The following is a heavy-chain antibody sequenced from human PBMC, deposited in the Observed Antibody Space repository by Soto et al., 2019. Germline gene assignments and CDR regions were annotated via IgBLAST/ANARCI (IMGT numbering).Heavy chain of an antibody. Sequence: GGSLRLSCAASGFMFSNHGMHWVRQAPGKGLEWVAVIWSDGNNRYYADSVKGRFTISRDNSKNTVYLQMNNLRAEDTAVYYCVRGDNWNDEASDYWGQGTLVTVSS. CDR2: IWSDGNNR. J-gene: IGHJ4*02. CDR3: VRGDNWNDEASDY. V-gene: IGHV3-33*01. D-gene: IGHD1-1*01. CDR1: GFMFSNHG.